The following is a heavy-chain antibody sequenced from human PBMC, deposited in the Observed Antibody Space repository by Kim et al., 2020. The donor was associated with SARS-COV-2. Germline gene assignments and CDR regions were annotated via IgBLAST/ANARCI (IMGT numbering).Heavy chain of an antibody. CDR3: ATSYLSLYYGSGSSPLDY. Sequence: KGRFTISRDNSKNTLYLQMNSLRAEDTAVYYCATSYLSLYYGSGSSPLDYWGQGTLVTVSS. V-gene: IGHV3-30*03. J-gene: IGHJ4*02. D-gene: IGHD3-10*01.